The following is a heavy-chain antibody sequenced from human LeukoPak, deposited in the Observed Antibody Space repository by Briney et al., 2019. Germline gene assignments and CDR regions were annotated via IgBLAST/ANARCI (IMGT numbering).Heavy chain of an antibody. CDR2: INPNSGGT. CDR3: ATRMGGYGVGMDV. J-gene: IGHJ6*04. D-gene: IGHD3-16*01. V-gene: IGHV1-2*02. Sequence: ASVKVSCKASGYTFTGYQMHWVRQAPGQGLEWMGWINPNSGGTNYAQKFQGRVTMTRDTSISTAYMELSRLRSDDTAVYYCATRMGGYGVGMDVWGKGTTVTVSS. CDR1: GYTFTGYQ.